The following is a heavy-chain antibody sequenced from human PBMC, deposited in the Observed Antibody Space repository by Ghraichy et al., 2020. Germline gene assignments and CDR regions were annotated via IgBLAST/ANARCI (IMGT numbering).Heavy chain of an antibody. D-gene: IGHD6-13*01. Sequence: SETLSLTCAVYGASFSGYYWSWIRQPPGKGLEWIGEINHSGSTIYNPSLKSRVTISLDTSKNQFSLNLSSVTAADTAVYYCARGLDVSSSWYYFDYWGQGTLVTVSS. V-gene: IGHV4-34*01. CDR2: INHSGST. CDR1: GASFSGYY. J-gene: IGHJ4*02. CDR3: ARGLDVSSSWYYFDY.